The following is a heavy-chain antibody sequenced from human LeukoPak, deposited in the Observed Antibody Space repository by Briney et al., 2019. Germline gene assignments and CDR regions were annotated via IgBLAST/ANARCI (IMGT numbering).Heavy chain of an antibody. J-gene: IGHJ3*02. V-gene: IGHV4-59*01. CDR3: ARDGLGSAFDI. CDR1: GGSISSYY. CDR2: IYYNGST. D-gene: IGHD1-26*01. Sequence: SETLSLTCTVSGGSISSYYWSWIRQPPGKGLEWIGYIYYNGSTNYNPSLKSRVTISVDTSKNRFSLKLSSVTAADTAVYYCARDGLGSAFDIWGQGTMVTVSS.